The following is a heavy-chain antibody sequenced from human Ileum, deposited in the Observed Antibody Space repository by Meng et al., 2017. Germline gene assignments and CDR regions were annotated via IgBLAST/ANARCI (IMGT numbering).Heavy chain of an antibody. V-gene: IGHV4-59*12. J-gene: IGHJ4*02. D-gene: IGHD2-8*01. Sequence: SETLSLTCTVSGGPISPYYWSWIRQPPGKGLEWIGYIHNSGSTSYSPSLMSRVTILVDTSKNQLSLKMRSVTAADTAVYYCAREWSSFDYWGQGILVTVSS. CDR2: IHNSGST. CDR3: AREWSSFDY. CDR1: GGPISPYY.